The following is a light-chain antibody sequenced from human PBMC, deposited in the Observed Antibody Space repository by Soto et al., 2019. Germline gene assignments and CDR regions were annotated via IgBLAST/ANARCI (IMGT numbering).Light chain of an antibody. CDR1: QSVSSN. J-gene: IGKJ1*01. CDR2: GAS. V-gene: IGKV3-15*01. CDR3: QQYNNWWT. Sequence: IVMTQSPATLSVSPGERDTLSCRASQSVSSNLAWYQQKPGQAPRLLIYGASTRATGIPARFSGSGSGTEFTLTISSLQSEDIAVYYCQQYNNWWTFGQGTKVEIK.